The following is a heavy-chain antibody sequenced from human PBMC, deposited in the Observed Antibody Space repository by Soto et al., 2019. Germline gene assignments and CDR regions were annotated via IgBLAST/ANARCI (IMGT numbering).Heavy chain of an antibody. CDR1: GYTITSYD. D-gene: IGHD1-26*01. CDR3: LRALIVDFSPDSSGYYYYTDV. J-gene: IGHJ6*03. V-gene: IGHV1-8*01. CDR2: MNPNSGNT. Sequence: ASVKVSCKASGYTITSYDINWERQATGQGLEWMGWMNPNSGNTGYAQKFKGRVTMTRHTSISTAYMGLSSLRSEATAVYYCLRALIVDFSPDSSGYYYYTDVCGKGTMVTLYS.